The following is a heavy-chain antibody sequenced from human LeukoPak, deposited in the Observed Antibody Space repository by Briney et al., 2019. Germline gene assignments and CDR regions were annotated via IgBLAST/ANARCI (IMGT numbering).Heavy chain of an antibody. D-gene: IGHD6-19*01. V-gene: IGHV3-21*01. CDR1: GFTFS. Sequence: PGGSLRLSCAGSGFTFSMNWVRQAPGKGREWVSSITSSSSYIYYADSVKGRFTISRDNAKKSVYLQMNSLRAEDTAVYYCARGSTYSSGWYTGFDYWGQGTLVTVSS. J-gene: IGHJ4*02. CDR3: ARGSTYSSGWYTGFDY. CDR2: ITSSSSYI.